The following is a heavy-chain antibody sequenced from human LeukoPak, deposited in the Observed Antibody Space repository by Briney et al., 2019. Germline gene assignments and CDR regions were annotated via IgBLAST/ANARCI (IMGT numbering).Heavy chain of an antibody. CDR1: GYTLTELS. CDR2: FDPEDGET. CDR3: ATAGSSTSLSYYYYMDV. Sequence: ASVKVSCKVSGYTLTELSMHWVRQAPGKGIECMGGFDPEDGETIDAQKFQGRVTMTEDTSTDTAYMELSSLRSEDTAVYYCATAGSSTSLSYYYYMDVWGKGTTVTVSS. J-gene: IGHJ6*03. V-gene: IGHV1-24*01. D-gene: IGHD2-2*01.